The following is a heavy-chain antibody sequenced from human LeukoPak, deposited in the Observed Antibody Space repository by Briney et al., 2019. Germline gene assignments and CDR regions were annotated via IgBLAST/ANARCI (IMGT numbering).Heavy chain of an antibody. J-gene: IGHJ2*01. V-gene: IGHV4-34*01. CDR2: INHSGST. Sequence: SETLSLTCAVYGGSFSGYDWSWIRQPPGKGLEWIGEINHSGSTNYNPSLKSRVTISVDTSKNQFSLKLSSVTAADTAVYYCARGRGRSIAVAGKDFDLWGRGTLVTVSS. D-gene: IGHD6-19*01. CDR1: GGSFSGYD. CDR3: ARGRGRSIAVAGKDFDL.